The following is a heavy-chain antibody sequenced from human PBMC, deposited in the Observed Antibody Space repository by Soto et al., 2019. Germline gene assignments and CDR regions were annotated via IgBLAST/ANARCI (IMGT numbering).Heavy chain of an antibody. CDR2: IIPIFDTP. Sequence: QVQLVQSGAEVKKPGSSVKVSCKASGGTFSSYAISWVRQAPGQGFEWMGGIIPIFDTPSYAQKFQGRVTITADESTSTAYMELTSLRSDDTAVYYCAFPPRTGYQYGMDVWGQGTTVTVSS. J-gene: IGHJ6*02. CDR3: AFPPRTGYQYGMDV. CDR1: GGTFSSYA. V-gene: IGHV1-69*01.